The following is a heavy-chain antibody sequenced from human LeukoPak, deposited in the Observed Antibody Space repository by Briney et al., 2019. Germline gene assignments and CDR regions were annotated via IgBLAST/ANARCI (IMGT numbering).Heavy chain of an antibody. CDR3: ARSGNYDLWSDYYQSYYFDY. J-gene: IGHJ4*02. Sequence: SETLSLTCTVSGGSISTYYWSWIRQPPGKGLEWIGYIYYSGSTNYNPSLKSRVTISVDTSKNQFSLKLSSVTAADTAVYYCARSGNYDLWSDYYQSYYFDYWGQGTLVTVSS. D-gene: IGHD3-3*01. V-gene: IGHV4-59*01. CDR2: IYYSGST. CDR1: GGSISTYY.